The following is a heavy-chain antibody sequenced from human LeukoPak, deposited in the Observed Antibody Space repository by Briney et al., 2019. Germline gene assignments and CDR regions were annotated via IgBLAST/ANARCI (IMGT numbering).Heavy chain of an antibody. D-gene: IGHD1/OR15-1a*01. J-gene: IGHJ6*02. Sequence: GGSLRLSCAASGFTFSSYSMNWVRQAPGKGLEWVSSISSSSSYIYYADSVKGRFTISRDNAKNSLYLQMNSLRAEDTAVYCCARDHNYLEQSYGMDVWGQGTTVTVSS. CDR3: ARDHNYLEQSYGMDV. CDR1: GFTFSSYS. V-gene: IGHV3-21*01. CDR2: ISSSSSYI.